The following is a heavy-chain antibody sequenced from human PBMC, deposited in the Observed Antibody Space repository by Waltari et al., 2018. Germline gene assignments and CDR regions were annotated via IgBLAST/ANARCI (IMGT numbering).Heavy chain of an antibody. CDR1: GFTFSSYS. CDR3: ARDLGSSTSCYNY. Sequence: GESGGGLVKPGGSLRLSCAASGFTFSSYSMNWVRQAPGKGLEWVSSISSSSSYIYYADSVKGRLTISRDNAKNSLYLQMNSLRAEDTAVYYCARDLGSSTSCYNYWGQGTLVTVSS. D-gene: IGHD2-2*02. J-gene: IGHJ4*02. V-gene: IGHV3-21*01. CDR2: ISSSSSYI.